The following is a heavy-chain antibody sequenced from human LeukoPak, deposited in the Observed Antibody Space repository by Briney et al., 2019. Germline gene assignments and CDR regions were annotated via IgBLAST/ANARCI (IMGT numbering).Heavy chain of an antibody. V-gene: IGHV4-39*01. CDR1: GGSISNSSYY. J-gene: IGHJ4*02. CDR3: AREPTGFAF. D-gene: IGHD1-14*01. CDR2: IYYSGST. Sequence: SETLSLTCTVSGGSISNSSYYWVWIRQPPGKGLEWIGSIYYSGSTYYNPSLKSRVTISVDTSKNQFSLKLSSVTAADTAVYYCAREPTGFAFWGQGTLVTVSS.